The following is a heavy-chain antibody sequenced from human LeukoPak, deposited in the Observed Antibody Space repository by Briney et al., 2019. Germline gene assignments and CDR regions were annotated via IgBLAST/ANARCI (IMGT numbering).Heavy chain of an antibody. Sequence: GGSLRLSCAASGFSFSGYWMHWLRQAPGKAPDCLSRSNKDGSETVYADFAKGRFTASRDNAKNTVYLHVTNLRPEDTAVYYCARGGYSGSYYRFSWGQGTLVTVAS. V-gene: IGHV3-74*01. CDR3: ARGGYSGSYYRFS. CDR2: SNKDGSET. J-gene: IGHJ4*02. D-gene: IGHD6-25*01. CDR1: GFSFSGYW.